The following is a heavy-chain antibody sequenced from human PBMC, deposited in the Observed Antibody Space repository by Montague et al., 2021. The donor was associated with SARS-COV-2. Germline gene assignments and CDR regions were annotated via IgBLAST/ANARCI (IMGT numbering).Heavy chain of an antibody. CDR3: ARLVETYYYYYGMDV. Sequence: SETLSLTCTVSGGSISSSGYYWGWIRQPPGKGLEWIGSIYYSGSTYYNPSLKSRVTISVHTSKNQFSLKLSSVTAADTAVYYCARLVETYYYYYGMDVWGQGTTVTVSS. CDR1: GGSISSSGYY. V-gene: IGHV4-39*01. J-gene: IGHJ6*02. CDR2: IYYSGST. D-gene: IGHD4-23*01.